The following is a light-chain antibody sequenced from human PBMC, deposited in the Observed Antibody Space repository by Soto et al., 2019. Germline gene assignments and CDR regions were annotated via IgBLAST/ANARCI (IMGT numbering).Light chain of an antibody. CDR2: EAS. Sequence: DIRMTQSPSSLSASVGDRVTITCRASQSIDTHLNWYQHHPGKAPIALSYEASNLLSGVPSRFSGSGSGTDFTLTITGLHPYDSATDYCHRPYSPPDTFGQGSNVDI. CDR3: HRPYSPPDT. V-gene: IGKV1-39*01. J-gene: IGKJ1*01. CDR1: QSIDTH.